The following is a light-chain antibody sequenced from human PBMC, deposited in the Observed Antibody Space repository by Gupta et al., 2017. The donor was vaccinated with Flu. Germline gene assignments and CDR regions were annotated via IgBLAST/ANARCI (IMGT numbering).Light chain of an antibody. V-gene: IGKV3-15*01. CDR3: QQYDDWPPIT. J-gene: IGKJ5*01. CDR1: QSISSN. Sequence: IVMTQSPDTLSVSPGERATLSGRASQSISSNLAWYQHKPGLAPRLLIYGASTRATCIADSFSGSGSGTEFTLTISSLESEDFAVYYCQQYDDWPPITFGQGTRLEIK. CDR2: GAS.